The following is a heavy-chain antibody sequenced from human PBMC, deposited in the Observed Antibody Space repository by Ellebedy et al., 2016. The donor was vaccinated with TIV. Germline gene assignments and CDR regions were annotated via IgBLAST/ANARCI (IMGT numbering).Heavy chain of an antibody. CDR1: GFTFSSYP. Sequence: GESLKISCAASGFTFSSYPMNWVRQAPGKGLEWVSAISDTGGSTYYADSVKVRFPISRDNSKNTLYLQMNSLRAEDTAVYFCGTVATTFDYWGQGTLVTVSS. CDR3: GTVATTFDY. CDR2: ISDTGGST. V-gene: IGHV3-23*01. J-gene: IGHJ4*02. D-gene: IGHD5-24*01.